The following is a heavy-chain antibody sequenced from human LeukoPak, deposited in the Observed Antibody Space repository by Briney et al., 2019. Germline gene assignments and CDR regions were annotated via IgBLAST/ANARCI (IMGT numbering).Heavy chain of an antibody. CDR2: IYSSERT. CDR1: GGSIGLGGYF. V-gene: IGHV4-31*03. CDR3: ARVSPVTTRGAFDI. Sequence: SQTLSLTCTVSGGSIGLGGYFWSWIRQHPGKGLEWIGYIYSSERTYCNPSLKSRVTMSVDSSKNQFSLRVRSVTAADTAMYYCARVSPVTTRGAFDIWGQGTMVTVSS. D-gene: IGHD4-17*01. J-gene: IGHJ3*02.